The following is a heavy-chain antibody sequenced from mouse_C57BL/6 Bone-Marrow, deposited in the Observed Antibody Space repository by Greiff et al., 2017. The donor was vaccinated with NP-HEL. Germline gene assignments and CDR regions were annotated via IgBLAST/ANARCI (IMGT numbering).Heavy chain of an antibody. D-gene: IGHD2-14*01. CDR3: SRGTSLSYYFDY. J-gene: IGHJ2*01. Sequence: QVQLQQPGAELVMPGASVKLSCKASGYTFTSYWMHWVKQRPGQGLEWIVEIDPSDSYTNYNQKFKGKSTLTVDKSSSTAYMQLSSLTSEDSAVYYCSRGTSLSYYFDYWGQGTTLTGSS. CDR1: GYTFTSYW. CDR2: IDPSDSYT. V-gene: IGHV1-69*01.